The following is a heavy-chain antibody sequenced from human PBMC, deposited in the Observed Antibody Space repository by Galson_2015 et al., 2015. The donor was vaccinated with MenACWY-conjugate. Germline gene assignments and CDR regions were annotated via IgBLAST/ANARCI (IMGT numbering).Heavy chain of an antibody. CDR2: INPDGSFT. D-gene: IGHD2-21*01. J-gene: IGHJ6*02. V-gene: IGHV3-74*01. CDR3: VRDSYINSVYYGMDV. CDR1: GFTFSRYW. Sequence: SLRLSCAAYGFTFSRYWMHWVRQAPGKGLVWVARINPDGSFTSYAESEKGRFTTHRDNAKNTMYLEMSSLRAEDTAVYYCVRDSYINSVYYGMDVWGQGTTVTVSS.